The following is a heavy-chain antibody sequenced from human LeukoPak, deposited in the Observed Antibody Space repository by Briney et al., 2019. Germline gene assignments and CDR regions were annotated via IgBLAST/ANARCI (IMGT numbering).Heavy chain of an antibody. D-gene: IGHD3-10*01. CDR2: IYYSEST. Sequence: PSETLSLTCTVSDDSITMYYWTWIRQPPGKGLEWIGYIYYSESTNYNPSLKSRVTISVDTSKNQFSLKLSSVTAADTAVYYCARTYYGSGSLCYYYYYMDVWGKGTTVTVSS. CDR1: DDSITMYY. CDR3: ARTYYGSGSLCYYYYYMDV. J-gene: IGHJ6*03. V-gene: IGHV4-59*01.